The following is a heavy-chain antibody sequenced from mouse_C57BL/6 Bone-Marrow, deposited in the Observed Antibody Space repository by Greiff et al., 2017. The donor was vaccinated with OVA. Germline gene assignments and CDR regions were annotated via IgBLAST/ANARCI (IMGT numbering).Heavy chain of an antibody. D-gene: IGHD2-10*02. V-gene: IGHV1-85*01. CDR3: AREKKTLYGNYFDY. J-gene: IGHJ2*01. Sequence: VKLVESGPELVKPGASVKLSCKASGYTLTSYDINWVKQRPGQGLEWIGWIYPRDGSTKYNEKVKGKATLTVDTSSSTAYMELHSLTSEDSAVYFCAREKKTLYGNYFDYWGQGTTLTVSS. CDR1: GYTLTSYD. CDR2: IYPRDGST.